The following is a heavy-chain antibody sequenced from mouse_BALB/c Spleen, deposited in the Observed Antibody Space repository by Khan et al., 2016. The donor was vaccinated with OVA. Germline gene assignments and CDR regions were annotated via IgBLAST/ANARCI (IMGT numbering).Heavy chain of an antibody. CDR2: IYPGSDNT. J-gene: IGHJ3*01. Sequence: QVQLKESGPELVKPGASVKMSCKASGYTFTDYIINWVKQRTGQGLEWIGDIYPGSDNTYYNEKFKGKATLTADKSSNTVYMQLSSLTSEDSAVYFCARSGYGTFAYWGQGTLVTVSA. CDR1: GYTFTDYI. V-gene: IGHV1-77*01. CDR3: ARSGYGTFAY. D-gene: IGHD2-10*02.